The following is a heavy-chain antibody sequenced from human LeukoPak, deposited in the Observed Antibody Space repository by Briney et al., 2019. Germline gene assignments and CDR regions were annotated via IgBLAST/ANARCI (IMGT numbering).Heavy chain of an antibody. CDR2: INPNSGGT. CDR3: ARDGWVVPAAILFEISAHWFDP. J-gene: IGHJ5*02. Sequence: ASVKVSCKASGYTFTGYYMHWVRQAPGQGLEWMGWINPNSGGTNYAQKFQGRVTMTRDTSISTAYMELSRLRSDDTAVYYCARDGWVVPAAILFEISAHWFDPWGQGTLVTVSS. CDR1: GYTFTGYY. D-gene: IGHD2-2*02. V-gene: IGHV1-2*02.